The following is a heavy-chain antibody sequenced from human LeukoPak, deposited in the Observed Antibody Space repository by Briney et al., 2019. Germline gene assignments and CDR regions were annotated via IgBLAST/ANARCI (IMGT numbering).Heavy chain of an antibody. Sequence: PGGSLRLSCAASGFTFSSYWMSWVRQAPGKGLEWVANIKQDGSEKYYVDSVKGRFTISRDNAKNSLYLQKNSLRAEDTAVYYCASPQWLATENYFDYWGQGTLVTVSS. J-gene: IGHJ4*02. CDR1: GFTFSSYW. V-gene: IGHV3-7*01. CDR3: ASPQWLATENYFDY. D-gene: IGHD6-19*01. CDR2: IKQDGSEK.